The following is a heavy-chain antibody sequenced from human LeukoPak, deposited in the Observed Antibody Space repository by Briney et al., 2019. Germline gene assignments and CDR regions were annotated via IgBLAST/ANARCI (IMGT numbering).Heavy chain of an antibody. V-gene: IGHV3-33*01. CDR2: KFYDGSKE. J-gene: IGHJ2*01. CDR1: GFTFKNYG. CDR3: ARDRASQYFDL. Sequence: GGSLRLSCAASGFTFKNYGMHWVRQAPGKGLEWVAVKFYDGSKEYYVDSVKGRFTISRDNSKNALYLQMDSLRAEDTAVYYCARDRASQYFDLWGRGTLVTVSS.